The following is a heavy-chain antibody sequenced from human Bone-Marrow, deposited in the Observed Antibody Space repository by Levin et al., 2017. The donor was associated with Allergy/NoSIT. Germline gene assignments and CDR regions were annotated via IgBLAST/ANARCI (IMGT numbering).Heavy chain of an antibody. D-gene: IGHD3-22*01. J-gene: IGHJ6*02. V-gene: IGHV4-34*01. Sequence: PSQTLSLTCAVYGGAFSDYYWTWIRQPPGRGLEWIGEINHSGSTNFHSSLKSRVTISVDTSKNQFSLSLHSVTAADTAVYYCARGRHYYDSSGFYLPSGYSGDYYGLDVWGQGTTVTVSS. CDR2: INHSGST. CDR1: GGAFSDYY. CDR3: ARGRHYYDSSGFYLPSGYSGDYYGLDV.